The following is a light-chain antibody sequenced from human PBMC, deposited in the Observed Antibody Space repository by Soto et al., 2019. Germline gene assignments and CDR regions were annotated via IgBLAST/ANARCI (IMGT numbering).Light chain of an antibody. Sequence: QSVLTQPRSVSGSPGQSVTISCTGTSNDVGRFDYVSWYQQHPGKAPKVIIYDVNERPSGVPNRFSGSKSGNTASLTISGLQADDEADYYCCSYAGSSTPYVFGTGKKVIVL. CDR3: CSYAGSSTPYV. CDR1: SNDVGRFDY. V-gene: IGLV2-11*01. CDR2: DVN. J-gene: IGLJ1*01.